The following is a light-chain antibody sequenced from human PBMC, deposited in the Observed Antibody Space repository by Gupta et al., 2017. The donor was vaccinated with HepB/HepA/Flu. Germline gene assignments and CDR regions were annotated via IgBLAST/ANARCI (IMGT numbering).Light chain of an antibody. J-gene: IGLJ3*02. CDR2: TTT. CDR1: TGAVTSGYY. Sequence: QTVVTQEPSLTVSPGGTVTLTCASSTGAVTSGYYTNWFQQKPGHPPRALIYTTTNTPSATPARFSGSISGGKAALTLSGVQTEAEDDYYCLVHYGGAWVFGGGTKVTVL. CDR3: LVHYGGAWV. V-gene: IGLV7-43*01.